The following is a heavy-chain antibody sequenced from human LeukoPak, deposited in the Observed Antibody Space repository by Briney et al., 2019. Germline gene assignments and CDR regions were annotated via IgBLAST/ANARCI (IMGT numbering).Heavy chain of an antibody. J-gene: IGHJ4*02. Sequence: PSETLSLTCAVYGGSFSGYYWSWIRQPPGKGLEWIGEINHSGSTNYNPSLKSRVTISVDTPKNQFSLKLSSVTAADTAVYYCASAYGSGSSIYYFDYWGQGTLVTVSS. D-gene: IGHD3-10*01. CDR2: INHSGST. CDR1: GGSFSGYY. V-gene: IGHV4-34*01. CDR3: ASAYGSGSSIYYFDY.